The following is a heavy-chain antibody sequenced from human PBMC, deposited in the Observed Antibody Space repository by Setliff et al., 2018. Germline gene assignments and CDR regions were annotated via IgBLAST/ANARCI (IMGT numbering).Heavy chain of an antibody. CDR1: GFTFSSFE. CDR3: ARVYFYDSKQPPDY. J-gene: IGHJ4*02. D-gene: IGHD3-22*01. Sequence: PGGSLRLSCVASGFTFSSFEMNWVRQAPGKGLEWVSYISGSGSTTYYADSVRGRFTIYRDNAKSSLDLQMNSLRAEDTAVYYCARVYFYDSKQPPDYWGQGTLVTVSS. V-gene: IGHV3-48*03. CDR2: ISGSGSTT.